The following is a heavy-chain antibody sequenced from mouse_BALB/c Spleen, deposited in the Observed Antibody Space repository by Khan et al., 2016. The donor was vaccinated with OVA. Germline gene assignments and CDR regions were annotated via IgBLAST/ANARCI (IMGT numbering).Heavy chain of an antibody. V-gene: IGHV3-1*02. D-gene: IGHD1-2*01. CDR3: ASSRIITTATSFYFDY. J-gene: IGHJ2*01. Sequence: EVKLLESGPDLVKPSQSLSLTCTVTGYSITSGYSWHWIRQFPGNKLEWMGYIHYSGRTNYNPSLKSRISITRDTSKNQFFLQLNSMTTEDAATVYCASSRIITTATSFYFDYWGQGTTLTVSS. CDR1: GYSITSGYS. CDR2: IHYSGRT.